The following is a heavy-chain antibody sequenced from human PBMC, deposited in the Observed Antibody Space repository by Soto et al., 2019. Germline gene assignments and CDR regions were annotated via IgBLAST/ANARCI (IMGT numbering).Heavy chain of an antibody. CDR2: IKQDGSEK. Sequence: GGSLRLSCAASGFTFSSYWMSWVRQAPGKGLEWVANIKQDGSEKYYVDSVKGRFTISRDNAKNSLYLQMNSLRAEDTAVYYCARDCDFWSGYSTSLPDYWGQGTLVTVSS. CDR3: ARDCDFWSGYSTSLPDY. J-gene: IGHJ4*02. CDR1: GFTFSSYW. V-gene: IGHV3-7*01. D-gene: IGHD3-3*01.